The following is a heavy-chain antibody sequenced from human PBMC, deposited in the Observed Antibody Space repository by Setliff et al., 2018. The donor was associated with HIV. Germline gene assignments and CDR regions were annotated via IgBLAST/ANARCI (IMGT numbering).Heavy chain of an antibody. CDR1: GVSTTNFY. CDR3: ARAPGVTPFDH. Sequence: PSETLSLTCAVSGVSTTNFYWSWIRQPPGKGLEWIGYLYNSGNTKYNPSLKSRVTISIDMSKTHLSLSLTSVTAADTAVYYCARAPGVTPFDHWGPGTLVTVSS. CDR2: LYNSGNT. J-gene: IGHJ4*02. V-gene: IGHV4-59*12. D-gene: IGHD2-21*02.